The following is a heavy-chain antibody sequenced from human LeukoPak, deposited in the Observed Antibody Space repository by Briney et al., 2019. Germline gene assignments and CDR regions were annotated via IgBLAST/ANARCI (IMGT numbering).Heavy chain of an antibody. D-gene: IGHD1-1*01. V-gene: IGHV4-61*01. J-gene: IGHJ4*02. CDR2: VFYSGST. CDR3: ARGPLVQLEPHFDY. Sequence: SEPRSLTVTVFSASVNSNTFYWTWIRQPPGKRLEWIGNVFYSGSTNYNPSLNSRVTILLDTSKNQFSLKLSSVTAADTAVYYCARGPLVQLEPHFDYWGQGTLVTVSS. CDR1: SASVNSNTFY.